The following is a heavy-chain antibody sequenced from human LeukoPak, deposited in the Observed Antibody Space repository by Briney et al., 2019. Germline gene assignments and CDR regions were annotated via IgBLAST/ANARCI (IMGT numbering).Heavy chain of an antibody. D-gene: IGHD1-1*01. J-gene: IGHJ4*02. Sequence: GGSLRLSCAASGFTFSSHWMHWVRQAPGKGLVWVSRISPDGSTTKYADSVKGRFTISRDNSKNTLFLQINRLRVDDTAVYYCARDYKADYWGQGTLVTVSS. CDR1: GFTFSSHW. CDR2: ISPDGSTT. V-gene: IGHV3-74*03. CDR3: ARDYKADY.